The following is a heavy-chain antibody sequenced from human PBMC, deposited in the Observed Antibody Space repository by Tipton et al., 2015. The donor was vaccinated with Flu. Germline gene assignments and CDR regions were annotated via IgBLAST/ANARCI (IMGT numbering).Heavy chain of an antibody. CDR1: GYTFTTYY. CDR2: ISPSGSGA. CDR3: ARGEGSLELAATPVSLDY. V-gene: IGHV1-46*01. Sequence: QMQLVQSGAEVKKPGASVKVSCKASGYTFTTYYIHWVRQAPGQGLEWMGIISPSGSGASYAQIFQGRITMTRDTSTTTVYMELSSLRSEDTAVYYCARGEGSLELAATPVSLDYWGQGTLVTVSS. J-gene: IGHJ4*02. D-gene: IGHD2-15*01.